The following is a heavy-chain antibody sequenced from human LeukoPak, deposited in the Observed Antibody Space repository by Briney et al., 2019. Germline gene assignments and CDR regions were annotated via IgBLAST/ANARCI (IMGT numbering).Heavy chain of an antibody. CDR1: SYSISSGYH. V-gene: IGHV4-38-2*01. CDR3: TRVNWVVDY. Sequence: SETLSLTCAVSSYSISSGYHWGWTRPPPGKGLEWIGNIYRSGITYYNPSLKSRVTISVDTSKNHFSLKLSSVTAADTAVYYCTRVNWVVDYWGQGTLVTVSS. CDR2: IYRSGIT. J-gene: IGHJ4*02. D-gene: IGHD1-1*01.